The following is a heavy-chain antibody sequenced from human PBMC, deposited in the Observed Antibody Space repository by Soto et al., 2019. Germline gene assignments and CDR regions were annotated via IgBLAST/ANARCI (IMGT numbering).Heavy chain of an antibody. J-gene: IGHJ6*02. CDR2: IGFAADT. Sequence: EVQLVESGGGLVQPGGSLRLSCAASGFSLSHYDMHWVRQTAGEGLEWVAVIGFAADTYYPDSVTGRFTISRENAENSLYLQMNSLRAGDTAVYYCVRSPRGGYGKLYGMDVWGQGTTVTVSS. D-gene: IGHD5-18*01. CDR3: VRSPRGGYGKLYGMDV. CDR1: GFSLSHYD. V-gene: IGHV3-13*04.